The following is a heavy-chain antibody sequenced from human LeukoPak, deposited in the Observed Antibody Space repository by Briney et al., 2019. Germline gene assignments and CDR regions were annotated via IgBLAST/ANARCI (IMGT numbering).Heavy chain of an antibody. CDR3: ARDHSCSGGSCYQGNWFDP. Sequence: SETLSLTCTVSGDSISSYYWSWIRQPPGKGLEWIGYIYHSGSTYYNPSLKSRVTISVDRSKNQFSLKLSSVTAADTAVYYCARDHSCSGGSCYQGNWFDPWGQGTLVTVSS. V-gene: IGHV4-59*12. J-gene: IGHJ5*02. D-gene: IGHD2-15*01. CDR2: IYHSGST. CDR1: GDSISSYY.